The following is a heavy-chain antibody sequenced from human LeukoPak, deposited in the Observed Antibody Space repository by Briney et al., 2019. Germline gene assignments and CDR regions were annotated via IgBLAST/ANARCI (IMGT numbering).Heavy chain of an antibody. Sequence: SETLSLTCTVSGYSISSGYYWGWIRQPPGKGLEGIGSIYHSGSTYYNPSLKSRVTISVDTSKNQFSLKLSSVTAADTAVYYCARDRIAAATDYWGQGTLVTVSS. CDR1: GYSISSGYY. CDR3: ARDRIAAATDY. D-gene: IGHD6-13*01. CDR2: IYHSGST. J-gene: IGHJ4*02. V-gene: IGHV4-38-2*02.